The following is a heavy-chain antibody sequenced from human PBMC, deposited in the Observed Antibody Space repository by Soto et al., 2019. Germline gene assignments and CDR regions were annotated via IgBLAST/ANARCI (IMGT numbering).Heavy chain of an antibody. CDR3: ARGFHFIAVAGTLGPTAGCFDY. CDR1: GGSFSGYY. Sequence: TSETLSLTCAVYGGSFSGYYWSWIRQPPGKGLEWIGEINHSGSTNYNPSLKSRVTISVDTSKNQFSLKLSSVTAADTAVYYCARGFHFIAVAGTLGPTAGCFDYWGQGTLVTVSS. J-gene: IGHJ4*02. V-gene: IGHV4-34*01. CDR2: INHSGST. D-gene: IGHD6-19*01.